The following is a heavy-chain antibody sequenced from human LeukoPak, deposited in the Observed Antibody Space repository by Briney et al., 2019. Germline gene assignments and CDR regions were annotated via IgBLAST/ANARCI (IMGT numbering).Heavy chain of an antibody. CDR1: GGSISSGGYY. D-gene: IGHD3-10*01. J-gene: IGHJ4*02. CDR2: IYYGGST. CDR3: ARTMVRGVISCFDY. Sequence: SSETLSLTCTVSGGSISSGGYYWSWIRQHPGKGLEWIGYIYYGGSTYYNPSLKSRVTISVDTSKNQFSLKLSSVTAADTAVYYCARTMVRGVISCFDYWGQGTLVIVSS. V-gene: IGHV4-31*03.